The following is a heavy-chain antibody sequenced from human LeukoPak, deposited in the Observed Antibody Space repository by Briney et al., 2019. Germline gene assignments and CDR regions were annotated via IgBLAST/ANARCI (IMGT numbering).Heavy chain of an antibody. J-gene: IGHJ4*02. V-gene: IGHV1-69*04. Sequence: SVKVSCKASGGTFSSYAISWVRQAPGQGLEWMGRIIPILGIANYAQKFQGRVTITADKSTSTAYMELSSLRSEDTAVYYCARLNSSGWYGGSDYWGQGTLVTVSS. CDR3: ARLNSSGWYGGSDY. D-gene: IGHD6-19*01. CDR1: GGTFSSYA. CDR2: IIPILGIA.